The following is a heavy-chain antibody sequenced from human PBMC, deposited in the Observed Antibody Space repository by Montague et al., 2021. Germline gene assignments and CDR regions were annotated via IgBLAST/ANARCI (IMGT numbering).Heavy chain of an antibody. CDR3: ANTKMDY. J-gene: IGHJ4*02. CDR2: INQDGNDK. Sequence: SQRLSCAASGFTFSSYWMAWVRQAPGKGLEWVANINQDGNDKYYVDSVRGRFTISRDNAKKSLYLQMNSLRVDDTAVYYCANTKMDYWGQGMLVIVS. V-gene: IGHV3-7*01. CDR1: GFTFSSYW. D-gene: IGHD2-8*01.